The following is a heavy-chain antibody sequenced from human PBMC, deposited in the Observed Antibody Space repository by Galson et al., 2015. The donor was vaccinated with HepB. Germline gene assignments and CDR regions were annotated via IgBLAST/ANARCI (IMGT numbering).Heavy chain of an antibody. Sequence: SLRLSCAASGFTFSTYAMSWVRQAPGKGLEWVSAIRGGGDSTYYADSVKGRFTISRDNPKNTLYLQMHSLRAEDTALYYCARQRDSGYDLGPLDYWGQGTLVTVSS. CDR2: IRGGGDST. CDR3: ARQRDSGYDLGPLDY. J-gene: IGHJ4*02. D-gene: IGHD5-12*01. V-gene: IGHV3-23*01. CDR1: GFTFSTYA.